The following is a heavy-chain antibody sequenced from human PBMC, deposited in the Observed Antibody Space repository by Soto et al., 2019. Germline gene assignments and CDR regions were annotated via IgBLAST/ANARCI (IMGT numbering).Heavy chain of an antibody. CDR2: ISGSGGST. CDR1: GFTFSSYA. CDR3: AKAKAIFGFAFDY. V-gene: IGHV3-23*01. D-gene: IGHD3-3*01. J-gene: IGHJ4*02. Sequence: GGSLRLSCAASGFTFSSYAMSGVRPAPGKGLEWVSAISGSGGSTYYADSVKGRFTISRDSSKNTLYLQMNSLRAEDTAVYYCAKAKAIFGFAFDYWGQGTLVTVSS.